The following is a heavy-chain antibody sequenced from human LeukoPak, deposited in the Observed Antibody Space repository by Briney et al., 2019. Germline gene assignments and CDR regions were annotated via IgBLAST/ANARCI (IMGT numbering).Heavy chain of an antibody. D-gene: IGHD2-15*01. CDR1: GFTFSRYA. Sequence: GGSLRLSCAASGFTFSRYAMHWVRQAPGKGLEWVTFISYDGAVKTYAESVKGRFTISRDKSKSTASLQMNSLRIEDTAVYFCARDLSEHYSIDYWGQGTLVTVSS. V-gene: IGHV3-30*04. J-gene: IGHJ4*02. CDR3: ARDLSEHYSIDY. CDR2: ISYDGAVK.